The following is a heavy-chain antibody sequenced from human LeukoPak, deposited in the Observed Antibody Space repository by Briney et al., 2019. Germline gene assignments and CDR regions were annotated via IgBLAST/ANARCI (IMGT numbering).Heavy chain of an antibody. D-gene: IGHD4-17*01. CDR1: GFTFSSYS. V-gene: IGHV3-21*01. CDR3: ASRETTVTTSDAFDI. Sequence: GGSLRLSCAASGFTFSSYSMNWVRQAPGKGLEWVSSISSSSSYIYYADSVKGRFTISRDNAKNSLYLQMNSLRAEDTAVYYCASRETTVTTSDAFDIWGQGTMVTVSS. CDR2: ISSSSSYI. J-gene: IGHJ3*02.